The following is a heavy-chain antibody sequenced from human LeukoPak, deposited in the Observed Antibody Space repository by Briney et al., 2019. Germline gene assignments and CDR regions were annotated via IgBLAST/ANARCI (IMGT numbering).Heavy chain of an antibody. CDR2: INSDGSST. V-gene: IGHV3-74*01. D-gene: IGHD2-15*01. CDR1: GFTFSSYW. J-gene: IGHJ4*02. Sequence: GGSLRLSCAASGFTFSSYWMHWVRQAPGKGLVWVPRINSDGSSTSYADSVKGRFTISRDSSKNTLYLQMNRLRAEDAAVYYCAKAPVTTCSGAYYYPFDYWGQGTLVTVSS. CDR3: AKAPVTTCSGAYYYPFDY.